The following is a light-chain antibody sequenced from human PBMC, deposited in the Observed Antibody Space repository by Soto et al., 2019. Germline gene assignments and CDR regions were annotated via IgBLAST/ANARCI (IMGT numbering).Light chain of an antibody. CDR2: DAS. V-gene: IGKV1-33*01. CDR1: QHINNF. J-gene: IGKJ2*01. CDR3: QQYNDLPRT. Sequence: DIQMTQSPSSLSASVGDRVTITCQASQHINNFLNWYQQKPGKAPKLLIYDASDLETGVPSRFSARGSGTDFTFSISILQPEDIATYYCQQYNDLPRTFGQGTKLEI.